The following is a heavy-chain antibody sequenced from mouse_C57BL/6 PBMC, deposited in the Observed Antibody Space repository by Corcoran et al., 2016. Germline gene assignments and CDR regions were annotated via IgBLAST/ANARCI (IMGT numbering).Heavy chain of an antibody. Sequence: QIQLVQSGPELKKPGETVKISCKASGYTFTTYGMSWVKQAPGKGLKWMGWINTYSGVPTYADDFKGRFAFSLETSASTAYLQINNLKNEDTATYFCARSSPSYYDSYYFDYWGQGTTLTVSS. V-gene: IGHV9-3*01. J-gene: IGHJ2*01. CDR3: ARSSPSYYDSYYFDY. CDR2: INTYSGVP. CDR1: GYTFTTYG. D-gene: IGHD1-1*02.